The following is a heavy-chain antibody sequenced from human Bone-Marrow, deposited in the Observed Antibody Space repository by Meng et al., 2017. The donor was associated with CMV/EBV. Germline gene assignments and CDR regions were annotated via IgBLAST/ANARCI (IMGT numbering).Heavy chain of an antibody. CDR2: ISGSGGST. CDR3: ARGSPDYEYYYYGMDV. Sequence: GESLKISCAASGFIFSSYAMSWVRQAPGKGLEWVSAISGSGGSTYYADSVKGRFTISRDNSKNTLYLQMNSLRAEDTAVYYCARGSPDYEYYYYGMDVWGQGTTVTVSS. J-gene: IGHJ6*02. CDR1: GFIFSSYA. D-gene: IGHD4-17*01. V-gene: IGHV3-23*01.